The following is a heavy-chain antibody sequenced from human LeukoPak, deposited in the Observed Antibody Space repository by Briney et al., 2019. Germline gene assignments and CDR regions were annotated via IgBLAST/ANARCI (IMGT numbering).Heavy chain of an antibody. D-gene: IGHD4-17*01. J-gene: IGHJ4*02. Sequence: PGGSLRLSXAASGFTFSNYRMSWVCQAPGKGLEWVANIKEDGSEKYYVDSVKGRFTISRDNAKNSVYLQLNSLRVEDTAVYYCSRGLTVSDYWGQGTLVTVSS. V-gene: IGHV3-7*04. CDR1: GFTFSNYR. CDR3: SRGLTVSDY. CDR2: IKEDGSEK.